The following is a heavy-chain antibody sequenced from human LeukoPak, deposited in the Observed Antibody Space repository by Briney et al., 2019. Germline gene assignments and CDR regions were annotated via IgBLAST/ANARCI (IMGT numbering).Heavy chain of an antibody. CDR1: GITFSNYA. J-gene: IGHJ4*02. V-gene: IGHV3-23*01. CDR2: ISGSAHKI. D-gene: IGHD5-18*01. Sequence: GGSLRLSCVASGITFSNYAVSWVRQAPEKGLDWVSVISGSAHKIRYADSVKGRFTISRDNSENIVYLQMDNLRVEDTAVYYCAGRPTGYSSGYIHWGQGTLVTVSS. CDR3: AGRPTGYSSGYIH.